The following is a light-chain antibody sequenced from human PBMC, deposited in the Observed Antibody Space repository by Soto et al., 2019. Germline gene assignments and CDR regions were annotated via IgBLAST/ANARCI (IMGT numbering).Light chain of an antibody. CDR1: QSVSSN. CDR2: GAY. CDR3: QQYKNWPLFT. V-gene: IGKV3-15*01. J-gene: IGKJ3*01. Sequence: EIVMMQSPATLSVSPGESATLSCRASQSVSSNLAWYQQKHGQDPRILIYGAYTRATGITARFSGSGSGTGFTRPISSLQAEDFAVYYCQQYKNWPLFTYGTGTKVDIQ.